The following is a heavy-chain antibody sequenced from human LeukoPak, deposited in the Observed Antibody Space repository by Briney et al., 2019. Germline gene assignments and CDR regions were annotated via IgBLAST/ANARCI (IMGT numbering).Heavy chain of an antibody. CDR1: GFTFSSYW. CDR3: ASYGYSGSWYYFDY. V-gene: IGHV3-74*01. D-gene: IGHD6-13*01. Sequence: GGSLRLSCAASGFTFSSYWMHWFRQAPGKGLVWVSRINSDGSSTSYADSVKGRFTISRDNAKNTLYLQMNSLRAEDTAVYYCASYGYSGSWYYFDYWGQGTLVTVSS. J-gene: IGHJ4*02. CDR2: INSDGSST.